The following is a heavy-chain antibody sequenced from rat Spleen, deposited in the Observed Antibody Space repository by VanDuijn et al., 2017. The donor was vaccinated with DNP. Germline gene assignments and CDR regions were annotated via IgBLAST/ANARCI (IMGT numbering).Heavy chain of an antibody. CDR1: GFTFSDYA. CDR3: AKNSGYYFDY. D-gene: IGHD4-3*01. J-gene: IGHJ2*01. V-gene: IGHV5-17*01. Sequence: EVQLVESGGGLVQPGRSLKLSCAASGFTFSDYAMAWVRQAPKKGLEWVATISYDGSSTYYPDSVKGRFTISRDNAKSSLYLQMNSLKSEDTATYYCAKNSGYYFDYWGQGVMVTVSS. CDR2: ISYDGSST.